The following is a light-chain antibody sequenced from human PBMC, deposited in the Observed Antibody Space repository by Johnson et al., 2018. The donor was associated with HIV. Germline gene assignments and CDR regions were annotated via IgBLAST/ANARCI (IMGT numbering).Light chain of an antibody. CDR2: DNN. J-gene: IGLJ1*01. Sequence: QSVLTQPPSVSAAPGQKVTVSCSGSSSNIGNNFVSWYQQVPGTAPKLLIYDNNTRPSGIPDRFSGSKSGTSATLAITALQTGDEADYYCGTWDSSLSAFYVFGTGTKVTVL. CDR1: SSNIGNNF. CDR3: GTWDSSLSAFYV. V-gene: IGLV1-51*01.